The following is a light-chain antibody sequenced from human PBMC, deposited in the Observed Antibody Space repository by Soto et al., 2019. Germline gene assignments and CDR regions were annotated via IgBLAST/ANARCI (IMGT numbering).Light chain of an antibody. CDR2: AAA. Sequence: DIQMTQSPSSLSAFVGDRVTITCQASQDIYNSLNWYQQKPGKAPKPLIYAAANLDTGVPPRFSVTGPGTDFTSTISSLQPEDIATYYCQHYDNLPPSFGPGTKVDIK. V-gene: IGKV1-33*01. J-gene: IGKJ3*01. CDR1: QDIYNS. CDR3: QHYDNLPPS.